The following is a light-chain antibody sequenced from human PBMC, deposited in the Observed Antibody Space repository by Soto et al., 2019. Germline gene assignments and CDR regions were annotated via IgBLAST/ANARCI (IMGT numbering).Light chain of an antibody. V-gene: IGKV3-15*01. CDR1: QSVGNN. CDR2: GAS. J-gene: IGKJ5*01. Sequence: EIMMTQSPATLSVYPGRSATLSCRASQSVGNNLAWYQHRPGQAPRLLIYGASIRATGIPVRFSGSGSGTDFTLTITNLQSEDFVIYYGQQYNNRPPITFGQGTRLEIQ. CDR3: QQYNNRPPIT.